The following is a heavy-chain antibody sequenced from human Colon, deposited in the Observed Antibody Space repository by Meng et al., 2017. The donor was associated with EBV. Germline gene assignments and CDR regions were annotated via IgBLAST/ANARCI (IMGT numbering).Heavy chain of an antibody. J-gene: IGHJ2*01. CDR1: GWSLSDYY. Sequence: VAPQQVGARIVKPLGYLAPPFVVYGWSLSDYYCSWIRQSPGRGLEWIGEIHPSGSIFYNPSLQSRVTISVDTSKNQFSLNLNSVTAADTAVYFCSRGVDSYKLGNLWGRGTLVTVSS. D-gene: IGHD7-27*01. V-gene: IGHV4-34*01. CDR2: IHPSGSI. CDR3: SRGVDSYKLGNL.